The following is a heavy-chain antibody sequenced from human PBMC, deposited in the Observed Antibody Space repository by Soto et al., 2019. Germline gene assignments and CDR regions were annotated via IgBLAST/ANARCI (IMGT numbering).Heavy chain of an antibody. J-gene: IGHJ3*02. CDR1: GFTFSSYA. V-gene: IGHV3-23*01. CDR2: ISGSGGST. D-gene: IGHD1-7*01. CDR3: ARDSSILELLFDAFDI. Sequence: GGSLRLSCAASGFTFSSYAMSWVRQAPGKGLEWVSAISGSGGSTYYADSVKGRFTISRDNSKNTLYLQMNSLRAEDTAVYYCARDSSILELLFDAFDIWGQGTMVTVSS.